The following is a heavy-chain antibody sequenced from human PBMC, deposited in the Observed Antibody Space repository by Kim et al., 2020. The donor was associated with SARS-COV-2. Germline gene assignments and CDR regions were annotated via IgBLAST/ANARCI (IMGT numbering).Heavy chain of an antibody. Sequence: GGSLRLSCAASGFTFSSYAMHWVRQAPGKGLEWVAVISYDGSNKYYADSVKGRFTISRDNSKNTLYLQMNSLRAEDTAVYYCARVSSSWYNWYFDLWGRG. CDR3: ARVSSSWYNWYFDL. V-gene: IGHV3-30*04. D-gene: IGHD6-13*01. CDR1: GFTFSSYA. CDR2: ISYDGSNK. J-gene: IGHJ2*01.